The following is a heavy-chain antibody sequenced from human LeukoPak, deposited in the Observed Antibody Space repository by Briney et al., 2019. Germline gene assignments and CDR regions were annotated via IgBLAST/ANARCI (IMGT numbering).Heavy chain of an antibody. J-gene: IGHJ5*02. CDR3: ARDPQVYGDFDNWFDP. V-gene: IGHV1-18*01. D-gene: IGHD4-17*01. CDR1: GYTFSSYG. Sequence: WASVKVSCKASGYTFSSYGISWVRQAPGQGLEGMGWISAYNGNTNYAQKLQGRVTMTTDTSTSTAYMELRSLRSDDTAVYYCARDPQVYGDFDNWFDPWGQGTLVTVSS. CDR2: ISAYNGNT.